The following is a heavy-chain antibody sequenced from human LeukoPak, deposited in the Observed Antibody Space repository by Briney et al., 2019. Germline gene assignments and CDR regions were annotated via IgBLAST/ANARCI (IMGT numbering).Heavy chain of an antibody. J-gene: IGHJ3*02. CDR3: ARAVAAPGAFDI. CDR2: TYYRSKWHN. V-gene: IGHV6-1*01. D-gene: IGHD6-19*01. CDR1: GDSVSSSSAV. Sequence: RSQTLSLTCAVSGDSVSSSSAVWNWIRQSPSRGLEWLGRTYYRSKWHNEYAESVKSRISITSDTSKNQFSLKLTSVTAADTAVYYCARAVAAPGAFDIWGQGTMVTVSS.